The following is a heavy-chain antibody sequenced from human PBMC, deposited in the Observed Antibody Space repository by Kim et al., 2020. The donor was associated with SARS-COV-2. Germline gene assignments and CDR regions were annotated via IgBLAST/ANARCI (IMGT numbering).Heavy chain of an antibody. V-gene: IGHV4-4*01. D-gene: IGHD3-16*02. CDR1: GSMSCFSW. J-gene: IGHJ4*02. CDR3: ARVDARSLIVHL. CDR2: IYQSGGN. Sequence: GSMSCFSWWTWVRQPPGQGLEWIGGIYQSGGNSYNPSLKRRVTMSLDKSKNQFSLRLTPVTAADTAVYSCARVDARSLIVHLGGQGTLVTVSS.